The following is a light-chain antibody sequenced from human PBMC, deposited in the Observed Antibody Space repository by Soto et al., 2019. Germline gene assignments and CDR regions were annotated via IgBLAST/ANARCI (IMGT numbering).Light chain of an antibody. J-gene: IGKJ4*01. CDR2: GAS. CDR1: QSVATN. CDR3: QQYHKWPLT. Sequence: EILMTQFPSTLSVSPGERAALSCRASQSVATNLAWYQQKPGQAPRLLMYGASTRATGMPATFSGSGSGTEFILTISSLQSEDFAVYYCQQYHKWPLTFGGGTKVDIK. V-gene: IGKV3-15*01.